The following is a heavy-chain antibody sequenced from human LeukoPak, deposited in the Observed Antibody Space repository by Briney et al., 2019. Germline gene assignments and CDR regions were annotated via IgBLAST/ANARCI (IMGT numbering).Heavy chain of an antibody. Sequence: GGSLRLSCAASGFTFSTYAMSWVRQAPGKGLEWVSAISGDDGSTYYADSLKGRFTISRDNSKNTLYLQMNSLKTDDTAVYYCARAGDYYSTGDYWGQGTLVTVSS. J-gene: IGHJ4*02. CDR2: ISGDDGST. V-gene: IGHV3-23*01. CDR1: GFTFSTYA. CDR3: ARAGDYYSTGDY. D-gene: IGHD3-22*01.